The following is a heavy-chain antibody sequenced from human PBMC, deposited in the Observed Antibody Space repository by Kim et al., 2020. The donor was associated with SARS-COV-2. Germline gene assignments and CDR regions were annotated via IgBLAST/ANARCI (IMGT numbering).Heavy chain of an antibody. Sequence: YYSPSHKSRVTMSEDTSKCQFSLRLSSVAAADTAVYYCARIYSSNFYLDVWGKGTSVTVSS. D-gene: IGHD2-15*01. V-gene: IGHV4-39*01. J-gene: IGHJ6*03. CDR3: ARIYSSNFYLDV.